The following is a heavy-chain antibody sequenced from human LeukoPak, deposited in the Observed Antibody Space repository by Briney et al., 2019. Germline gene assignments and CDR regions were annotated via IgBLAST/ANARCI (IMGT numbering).Heavy chain of an antibody. V-gene: IGHV4-59*01. J-gene: IGHJ6*02. CDR2: IYYSGST. D-gene: IGHD1-26*01. Sequence: PSETLSLTCTVSGGSISSYYWSWIRQPPGKGLEWIGYIYYSGSTNYNPSLKSRVTISVDTSKNQFSLKLSSVTAADTAVYYCARVLGSPEKNYYYYGMDVWGQGTTVTVSS. CDR1: GGSISSYY. CDR3: ARVLGSPEKNYYYYGMDV.